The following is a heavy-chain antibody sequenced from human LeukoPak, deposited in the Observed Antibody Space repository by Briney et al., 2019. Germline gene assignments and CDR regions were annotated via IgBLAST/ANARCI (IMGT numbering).Heavy chain of an antibody. D-gene: IGHD3-10*01. V-gene: IGHV3-66*02. Sequence: GGSLRLSCAASGFTVSTNYMSWVRQAPGKGLEWVSVIYSDSSTYYADSVKGRFTISRDSSKNTLYLQMNSLRAEDTAVYYCTRDVIRGTNLGYWGQGTLVTVSS. J-gene: IGHJ4*02. CDR3: TRDVIRGTNLGY. CDR2: IYSDSST. CDR1: GFTVSTNY.